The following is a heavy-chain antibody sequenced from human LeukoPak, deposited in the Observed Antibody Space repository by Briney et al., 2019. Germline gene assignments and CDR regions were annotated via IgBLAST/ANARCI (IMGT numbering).Heavy chain of an antibody. CDR1: GYTFSSYY. V-gene: IGHV1-46*01. CDR2: INPSGGST. CDR3: ARSDYRWFDP. D-gene: IGHD4-11*01. Sequence: ASVKVSCKASGYTFSSYYMHWVRQAPGQGLEWMGIINPSGGSTKYAQKLQGRVTMTRDTSTSTVYMELSSLRSEDTAVYYCARSDYRWFDPWGQGTLVTVSS. J-gene: IGHJ5*02.